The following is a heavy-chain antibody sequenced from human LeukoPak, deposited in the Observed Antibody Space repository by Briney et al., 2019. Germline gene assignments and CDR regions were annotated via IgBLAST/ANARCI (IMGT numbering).Heavy chain of an antibody. CDR3: AKPYYYDSSGYYYDPEFFDY. V-gene: IGHV3-23*01. Sequence: GSLRLSCAASGFTFRSYAMSWVRQAPGKGLEWVSAISGSGGSTYYADSVKGRFTISRDNSKNTLYLQMNSLRAEDTAVYYCAKPYYYDSSGYYYDPEFFDYWGQGTLVTVSS. CDR1: GFTFRSYA. CDR2: ISGSGGST. J-gene: IGHJ4*02. D-gene: IGHD3-22*01.